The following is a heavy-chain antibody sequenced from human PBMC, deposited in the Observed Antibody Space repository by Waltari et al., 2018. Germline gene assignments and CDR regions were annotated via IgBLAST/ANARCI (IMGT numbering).Heavy chain of an antibody. CDR3: ARARWGSSTRRGYYFDY. CDR2: INHNGST. D-gene: IGHD2-2*01. J-gene: IGHJ4*02. V-gene: IGHV4-34*01. Sequence: QVQLQQWGAGLLKPSETLSLTCAVYGGSFSGYYWSWIRQPPGKGLAWIGEINHNGSTNYNPPLKSRVTISVDTSKNQCSLKLSSVTAADTAVYYCARARWGSSTRRGYYFDYWGQGTLVTVSS. CDR1: GGSFSGYY.